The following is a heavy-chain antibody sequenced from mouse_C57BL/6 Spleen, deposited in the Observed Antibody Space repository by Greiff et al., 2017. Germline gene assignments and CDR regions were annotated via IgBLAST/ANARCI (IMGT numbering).Heavy chain of an antibody. CDR3: TRIYYSIWYFDV. V-gene: IGHV5-9-1*02. CDR2: ISSGGDYI. Sequence: EVQLVESGEGLVKPGGSLNLSCAASGFTFSSYAMSWVRQTPEKRLEWVAYISSGGDYIYYADTVKGRFTISRDNARNTLYLQMSSLKSEDTAMYYCTRIYYSIWYFDVWGTGTTVTVSS. J-gene: IGHJ1*03. D-gene: IGHD2-5*01. CDR1: GFTFSSYA.